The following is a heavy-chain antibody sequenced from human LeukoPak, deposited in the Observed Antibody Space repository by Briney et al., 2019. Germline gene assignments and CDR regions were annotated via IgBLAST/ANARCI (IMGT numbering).Heavy chain of an antibody. CDR3: ASLIVVVTDFDY. V-gene: IGHV3-23*01. D-gene: IGHD3-22*01. CDR1: GFTFSSYG. J-gene: IGHJ4*02. CDR2: ISGSGGST. Sequence: GGSLRLSCAASGFTFSSYGMSWVRQAPGKGLEWVSAISGSGGSTYYADSVKGRFTISRDNSKNTLYLQMNSLRAEDTAVYYCASLIVVVTDFDYWGQGTLVTVSS.